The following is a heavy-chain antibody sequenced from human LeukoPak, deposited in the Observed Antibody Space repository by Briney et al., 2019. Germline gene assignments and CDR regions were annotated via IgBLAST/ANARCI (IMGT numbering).Heavy chain of an antibody. Sequence: SETLSLTCTVSGGSISSGSYYWSWIRQPAGKGLEWIGRIYTSGSTNYNPSLKSRVTISVDTSKNQFSLKLSSVTAADTAVYYCARFIVGATVGFDYWGQGTLVTVS. CDR1: GGSISSGSYY. CDR2: IYTSGST. D-gene: IGHD1-26*01. V-gene: IGHV4-61*02. J-gene: IGHJ4*02. CDR3: ARFIVGATVGFDY.